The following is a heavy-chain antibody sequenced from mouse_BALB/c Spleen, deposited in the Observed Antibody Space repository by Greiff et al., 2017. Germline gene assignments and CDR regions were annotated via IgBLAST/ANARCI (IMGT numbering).Heavy chain of an antibody. J-gene: IGHJ1*01. CDR2: INPSNGGT. CDR1: GYTFTSYY. CDR3: TRLTSDWYFDV. Sequence: VQLQQSGAELVKPGASVKLSCKASGYTFTSYYMYWVKQRPGQGLEWIGEINPSNGGTNFNEKFKSKATLTVDKSSSTAYMQLSSLTSEDSAVYYCTRLTSDWYFDVWGAGTTVTVSS. D-gene: IGHD3-2*02. V-gene: IGHV1S81*02.